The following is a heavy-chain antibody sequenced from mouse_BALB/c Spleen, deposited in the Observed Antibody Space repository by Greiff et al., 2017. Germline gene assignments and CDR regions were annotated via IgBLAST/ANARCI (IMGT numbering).Heavy chain of an antibody. J-gene: IGHJ4*01. Sequence: VKLKESGPGLVQPSQSLSITCTVSGFSLTSYGVHWVRQSPGKGLEWLGVIWSGGSTDYNAAFISRLSISKDNSKSQVFFKMNSLQADDTAIYYCASIYDAMDYWGQGTSVTVSS. CDR3: ASIYDAMDY. V-gene: IGHV2-4-1*01. CDR1: GFSLTSYG. CDR2: IWSGGST.